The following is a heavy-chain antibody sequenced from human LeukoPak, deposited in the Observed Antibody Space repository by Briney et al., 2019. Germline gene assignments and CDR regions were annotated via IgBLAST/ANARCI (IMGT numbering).Heavy chain of an antibody. CDR3: ARERGGLHGSGSPSWFDP. V-gene: IGHV1-18*01. J-gene: IGHJ5*02. CDR1: GYTFTSYG. D-gene: IGHD3-10*01. Sequence: ASVKVSCKASGYTFTSYGISWVRQAPRQGLEWMGWISAYNGNTNYAQKLQGRVTMTTDTSTSTAYMELRSLRSDDTAVYYCARERGGLHGSGSPSWFDPWGQGALVTVSS. CDR2: ISAYNGNT.